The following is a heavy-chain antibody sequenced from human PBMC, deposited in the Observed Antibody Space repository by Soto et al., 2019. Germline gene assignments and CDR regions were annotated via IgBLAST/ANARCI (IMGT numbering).Heavy chain of an antibody. CDR2: INHSGST. V-gene: IGHV4-34*01. J-gene: IGHJ4*02. D-gene: IGHD5-12*01. Sequence: PSETLSLTCAVYGGSFSGYYWSWIRQPPGKGLEWIGEINHSGSTNYNPSLKSRVTISVDTSKNQFSLKLSSVTAADTAVYYCARGPVDIVATIGFDYWGQGTLVTVSS. CDR1: GGSFSGYY. CDR3: ARGPVDIVATIGFDY.